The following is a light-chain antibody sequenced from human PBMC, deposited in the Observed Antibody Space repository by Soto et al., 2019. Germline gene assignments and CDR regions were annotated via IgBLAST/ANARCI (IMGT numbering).Light chain of an antibody. J-gene: IGKJ3*01. CDR2: AAS. CDR3: QPYYRYPFT. Sequence: AIRMTQSPSSFSASTGDRVTITCRASQGISSYLAWYQQKPGKAPKLLIYAASTLQSGVPSRFSGSGSGTDFTLTISCLQSEDFATYYCQPYYRYPFTFGPGTKVDIK. CDR1: QGISSY. V-gene: IGKV1-8*01.